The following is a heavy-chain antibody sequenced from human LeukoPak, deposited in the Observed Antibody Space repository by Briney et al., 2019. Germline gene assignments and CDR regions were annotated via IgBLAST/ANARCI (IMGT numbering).Heavy chain of an antibody. D-gene: IGHD6-13*01. Sequence: GGSLRLSCAASGFTFSSYAMSWVRQAPGKGLEWVSSISGSGGTTYYGDSVKGRFTFSRDNSKNTLYLEMNSLRAEDTAVYYCAKTAGIAAAADFDYWGQGTLVTVSS. CDR2: ISGSGGTT. J-gene: IGHJ4*02. CDR3: AKTAGIAAAADFDY. V-gene: IGHV3-23*01. CDR1: GFTFSSYA.